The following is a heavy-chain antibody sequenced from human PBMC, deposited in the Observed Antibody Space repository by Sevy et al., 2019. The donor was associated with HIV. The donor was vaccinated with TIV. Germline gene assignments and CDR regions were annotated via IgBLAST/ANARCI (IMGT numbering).Heavy chain of an antibody. CDR3: ARPTPRIAPSSAAFFDY. CDR2: INGRGGSA. Sequence: GGSLRLSCAASGFTFSSFAMSWVRHIPGKGLEWVSTINGRGGSAYYADSVKGRFTLSRDNSNNTVFLQMNRLRDEETAVYYCARPTPRIAPSSAAFFDYWGQGTLVTVSS. CDR1: GFTFSSFA. V-gene: IGHV3-23*01. D-gene: IGHD2-15*01. J-gene: IGHJ4*02.